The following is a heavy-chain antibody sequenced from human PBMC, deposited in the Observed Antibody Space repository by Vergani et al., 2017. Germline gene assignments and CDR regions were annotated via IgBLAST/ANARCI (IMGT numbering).Heavy chain of an antibody. CDR2: IYYSGST. Sequence: QVQLQESGPGLVKPSQTLSLTCTVSGDSISSGDYYWSWIRQPPGKGLEWIGYIYYSGSTYYNPSLKSRLTISVDTSKNQFSLKLNSVTAADTAVYYCTRHGRSGWAGYFQHWGQGTLVTASS. CDR3: TRHGRSGWAGYFQH. J-gene: IGHJ1*01. D-gene: IGHD6-19*01. V-gene: IGHV4-30-4*08. CDR1: GDSISSGDYY.